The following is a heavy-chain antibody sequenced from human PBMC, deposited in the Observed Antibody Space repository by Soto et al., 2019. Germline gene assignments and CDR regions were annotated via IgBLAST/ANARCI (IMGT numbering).Heavy chain of an antibody. CDR2: IYYSGST. V-gene: IGHV4-59*01. J-gene: IGHJ4*02. Sequence: SETLSLTCAVSGGSISSYYWSWIRQPPGKGLEWIGCIYYSGSTNYNPSLKSRVTITVDTSKNQFPLKLSSVTAADKAVYYYARRGEKFRPYSSGWKYDYWGQGTLVTVSS. D-gene: IGHD6-19*01. CDR1: GGSISSYY. CDR3: ARRGEKFRPYSSGWKYDY.